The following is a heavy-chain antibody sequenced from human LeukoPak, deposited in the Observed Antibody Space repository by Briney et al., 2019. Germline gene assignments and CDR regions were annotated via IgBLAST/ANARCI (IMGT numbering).Heavy chain of an antibody. CDR1: GYSISSGYY. J-gene: IGHJ5*02. D-gene: IGHD2-21*02. V-gene: IGHV4-38-2*02. CDR3: ARDNIVVVTASPMFDP. Sequence: PSETLSLTCTVSGYSISSGYYWGWIRPPPGEGLEWIGSIYHSGSTYFNPSLKSRVTMSVDTSKNQFSLKLSSVTAADTAVYYCARDNIVVVTASPMFDPWGQGTLVTVSS. CDR2: IYHSGST.